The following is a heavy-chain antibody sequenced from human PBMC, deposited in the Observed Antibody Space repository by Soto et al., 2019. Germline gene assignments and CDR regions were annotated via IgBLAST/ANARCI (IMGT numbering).Heavy chain of an antibody. CDR1: GATFSGYA. V-gene: IGHV1-69*18. CDR3: VVMGNVAVSNPRSFDY. CDR2: IVPIFETL. Sequence: QVQLVQSGAEVKKPGSSVKVSCKASGATFSGYAINWVRQAPGQGLEWLGRIVPIFETLNYAERFQGRVAITADESTPTAYMERTNLTHEDTAVYYCVVMGNVAVSNPRSFDYWGQGTQVTVSS. D-gene: IGHD6-19*01. J-gene: IGHJ4*02.